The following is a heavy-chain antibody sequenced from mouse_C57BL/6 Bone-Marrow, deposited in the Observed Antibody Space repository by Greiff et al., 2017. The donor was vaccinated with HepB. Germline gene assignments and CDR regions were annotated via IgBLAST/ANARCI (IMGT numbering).Heavy chain of an antibody. CDR3: ARAGYYHFDY. CDR1: GFTFSDYY. D-gene: IGHD2-3*01. J-gene: IGHJ2*01. Sequence: EVQLVESEGGLVQPGSSMKLSCTASGFTFSDYYMAWVRQVPEKGLEWVANINYDGSSTYYLDSLKSRFIISRDNAKNILYLQMSSLKSEDTATYYCARAGYYHFDYWGQGTTLTVSS. V-gene: IGHV5-16*01. CDR2: INYDGSST.